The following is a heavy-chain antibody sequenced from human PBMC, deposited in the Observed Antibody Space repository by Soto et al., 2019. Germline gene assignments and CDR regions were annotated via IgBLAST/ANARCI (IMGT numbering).Heavy chain of an antibody. CDR1: GLSFDTYA. Sequence: EVQLLESGGGWVKPRGSLRLSCVVSGLSFDTYAMSWVRQAPGKGLEWVSVISGSGGNIWYADSVKDRFTISRDNSKNTLYLQMSSLRVEDTAVYYCARDGGPVVITFDFWGQGTLVTVSS. CDR3: ARDGGPVVITFDF. V-gene: IGHV3-23*01. D-gene: IGHD3-22*01. CDR2: ISGSGGNI. J-gene: IGHJ4*02.